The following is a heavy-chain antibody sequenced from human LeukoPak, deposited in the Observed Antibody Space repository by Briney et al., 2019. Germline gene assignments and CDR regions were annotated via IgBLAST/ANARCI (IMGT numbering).Heavy chain of an antibody. CDR2: INPSGGST. V-gene: IGHV1-46*01. CDR1: GYTFTSYY. Sequence: GASVKVSCKASGYTFTSYYMHWVRRAPGQGLEWMGIINPSGGSTSYAQKFQGRVTMTRDTSTSTVYMELSSLRSEDTAVYYCAGRLGSNWFDPWGQGTLVTVSS. J-gene: IGHJ5*02. CDR3: AGRLGSNWFDP. D-gene: IGHD1-26*01.